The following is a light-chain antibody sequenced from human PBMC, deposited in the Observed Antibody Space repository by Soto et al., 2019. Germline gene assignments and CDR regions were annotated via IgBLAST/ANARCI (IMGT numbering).Light chain of an antibody. V-gene: IGKV3-15*01. CDR1: QSVSSN. CDR2: GAS. J-gene: IGKJ4*01. CDR3: QQYNNWPPLT. Sequence: EIVMTQSPATLSVSPGERATLSCRASQSVSSNLAWYQQKPGQAPRLLLYGASTRATGIPARFSGSESGIEFTLTISSLQSEDFALYYGQQYNNWPPLTFGGGTKVEIK.